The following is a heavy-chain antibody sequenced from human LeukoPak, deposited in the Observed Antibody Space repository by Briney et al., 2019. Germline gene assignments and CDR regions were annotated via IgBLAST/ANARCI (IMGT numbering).Heavy chain of an antibody. Sequence: SETLSLTCTVSGGSISSGSYYWSWIRQPPGKGLEWIGSIYYGGSTLYNPSLKSRVTISVDTSKNQFSLKLSSVTAADTAVYYCARTYYYDSSGPYYWGQGTLVTVSS. CDR3: ARTYYYDSSGPYY. CDR1: GGSISSGSYY. D-gene: IGHD3-22*01. CDR2: IYYGGST. V-gene: IGHV4-39*07. J-gene: IGHJ4*02.